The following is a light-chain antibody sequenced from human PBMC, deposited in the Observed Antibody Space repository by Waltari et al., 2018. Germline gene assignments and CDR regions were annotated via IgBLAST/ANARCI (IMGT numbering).Light chain of an antibody. V-gene: IGLV2-11*01. J-gene: IGLJ2*01. CDR3: SSYADSDTFVV. Sequence: QSALTQPRSVSGSPGQSVTISCIGTSGDVGGYNYVPWYQHHSGQAPKLIIYDINKRPSGVPDRFSGSRSGNTASLTISRLQAEDEADYYCSSYADSDTFVVLGGGTKVTVL. CDR2: DIN. CDR1: SGDVGGYNY.